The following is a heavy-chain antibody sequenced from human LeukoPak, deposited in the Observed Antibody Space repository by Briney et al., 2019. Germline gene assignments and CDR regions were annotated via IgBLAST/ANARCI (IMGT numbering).Heavy chain of an antibody. CDR2: ISSSGGGM. Sequence: GGSLRLSCAASGFTFSDYYMSWIRQAPGRGLEWVSYISSSGGGMYYADSVKGRFTISRDNAKNSLYLQMNSLRAEDTAVYYYARERPDGGNSGYWGQGTLVTVSS. D-gene: IGHD4-23*01. CDR1: GFTFSDYY. CDR3: ARERPDGGNSGY. V-gene: IGHV3-11*01. J-gene: IGHJ4*02.